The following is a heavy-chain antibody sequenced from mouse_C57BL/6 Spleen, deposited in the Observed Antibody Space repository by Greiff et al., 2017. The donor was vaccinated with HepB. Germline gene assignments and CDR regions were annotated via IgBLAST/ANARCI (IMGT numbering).Heavy chain of an antibody. D-gene: IGHD3-2*02. CDR1: GFTFSDYS. J-gene: IGHJ3*01. Sequence: EVKLMESEGGLVQPGSSLKLSCTASGFTFSDYSMAWVRQVPEKGLEWVANIIYDGSSTYYLDSLKSRFIISRDNAKNILYLQMSNLKSEDTATYDCAMGDSSGSWFAYWGQGTLVTVSA. CDR2: IIYDGSST. V-gene: IGHV5-16*01. CDR3: AMGDSSGSWFAY.